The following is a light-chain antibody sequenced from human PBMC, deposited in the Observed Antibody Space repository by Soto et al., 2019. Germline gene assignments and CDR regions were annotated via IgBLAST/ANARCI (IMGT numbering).Light chain of an antibody. V-gene: IGKV3-15*01. CDR1: QSISSI. CDR2: GAS. CDR3: QQYGPWPPNLLT. J-gene: IGKJ4*01. Sequence: EIVITQTPVTLSVSPGEGATLSCRASQSISSILAWYQQKPGQPPKVLIFGASTRATGIPARFSGSGSGTEFTLTITRLQSEDSAIYYCQQYGPWPPNLLTFGGGTKVEI.